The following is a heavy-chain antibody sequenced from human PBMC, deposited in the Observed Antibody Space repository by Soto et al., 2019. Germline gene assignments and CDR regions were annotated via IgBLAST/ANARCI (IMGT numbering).Heavy chain of an antibody. CDR3: AREGALKPFSS. CDR1: GFAFSYYT. V-gene: IGHV3-64*04. CDR2: INVNGSHT. J-gene: IGHJ5*02. Sequence: PGGSLRLSCSASGFAFSYYTIHWARQAPGKGLEYVPAINVNGSHTYYADSVKGRFTSSRDNAKNSVYLQMDSLRVEDTAVYYCAREGALKPFSSWGQGALVTVSS.